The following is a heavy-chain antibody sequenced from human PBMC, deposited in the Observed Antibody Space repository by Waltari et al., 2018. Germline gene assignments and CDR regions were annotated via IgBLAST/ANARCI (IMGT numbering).Heavy chain of an antibody. Sequence: QLQLQESGPGLVKPSETLSLTCTVSGGSISSSSYYWGWIRQPPGKGLEWIGSIYYSGSTYYNPSLKSRVTISVDTSKNQFSLKLSSVTAADTAVYYCASRGDTAMVNVVDYWGQGTLVTVSS. CDR2: IYYSGST. V-gene: IGHV4-39*01. CDR3: ASRGDTAMVNVVDY. J-gene: IGHJ4*02. CDR1: GGSISSSSYY. D-gene: IGHD5-18*01.